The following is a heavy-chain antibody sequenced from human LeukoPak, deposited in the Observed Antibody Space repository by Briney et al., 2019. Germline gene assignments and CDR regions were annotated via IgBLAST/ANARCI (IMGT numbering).Heavy chain of an antibody. D-gene: IGHD3-22*01. CDR1: GYTFTSYD. Sequence: GASVMVSCKASGYTFTSYDINWVRQATGQGLEWMGWMNPNSGNTGYAQKFQGRVTMTRNTFISTAYMELSSLRSEDTAVYYCAREEYYDSSGYFNYWGQGTLVTVSS. V-gene: IGHV1-8*01. J-gene: IGHJ4*02. CDR2: MNPNSGNT. CDR3: AREEYYDSSGYFNY.